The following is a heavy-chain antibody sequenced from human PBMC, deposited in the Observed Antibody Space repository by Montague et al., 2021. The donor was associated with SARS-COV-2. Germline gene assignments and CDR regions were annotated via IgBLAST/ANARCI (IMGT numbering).Heavy chain of an antibody. CDR2: ISNDGSNK. CDR1: GFYFSYA. D-gene: IGHD1-26*01. CDR3: ARESGSFHDGGYFDY. V-gene: IGHV3-30*04. Sequence: SLRLSCAASGFYFSYAMHWVRQAPGKGLEWVALISNDGSNKHYADSVKGRFTISRDNSKSTLYLQVNRLRAEDTAVYYCARESGSFHDGGYFDYWGQGSLVTVSS. J-gene: IGHJ4*02.